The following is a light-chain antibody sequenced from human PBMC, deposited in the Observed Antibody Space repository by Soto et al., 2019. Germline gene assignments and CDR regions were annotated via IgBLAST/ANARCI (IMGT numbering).Light chain of an antibody. Sequence: EIQMTHSPCSRCLPVCGTVTLTFRASQSISSYLNWYQQKPGKAPKLLIYAASSLQSGVPSRFSGSGSGTDFTLTISSLQPEDFATYYCQQSYSTSINFGKGTRREIK. CDR2: AAS. J-gene: IGKJ5*01. V-gene: IGKV1-39*01. CDR1: QSISSY. CDR3: QQSYSTSIN.